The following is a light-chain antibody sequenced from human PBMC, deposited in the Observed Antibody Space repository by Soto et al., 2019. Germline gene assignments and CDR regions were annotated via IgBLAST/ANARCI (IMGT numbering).Light chain of an antibody. J-gene: IGKJ4*01. CDR2: AAS. V-gene: IGKV1-27*01. Sequence: DVQMTQSPSAMSASVGDRVTITCRASQDISRFVAWFQRKPGKVPKLLIYAASTLQSGVPSRFSGSGSGTDFTLTISSLQPEDVETYYCQKYNSAHLTFGGGTKVDI. CDR1: QDISRF. CDR3: QKYNSAHLT.